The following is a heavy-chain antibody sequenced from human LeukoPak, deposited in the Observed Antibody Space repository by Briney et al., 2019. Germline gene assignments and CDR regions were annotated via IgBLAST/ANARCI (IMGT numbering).Heavy chain of an antibody. CDR1: GYSISSGYY. Sequence: SETLSLTCTVSGYSISSGYYWSWVRQPPGRGLEWIGYIYYSGSTNYNPSLKSRVTMSVDTSKNQFSLKLSSVTAADTAVYYCAKLISGNPYYFDYWGQGTLVTVSS. D-gene: IGHD4-23*01. V-gene: IGHV4-61*01. J-gene: IGHJ4*02. CDR2: IYYSGST. CDR3: AKLISGNPYYFDY.